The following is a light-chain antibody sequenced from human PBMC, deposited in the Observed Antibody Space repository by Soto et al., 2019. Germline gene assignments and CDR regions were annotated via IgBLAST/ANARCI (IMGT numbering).Light chain of an antibody. CDR3: MQAVQIPGT. J-gene: IGKJ1*01. CDR1: HSLLHVNGYTY. Sequence: DIVMTQSPLSLPVTPGEPASISCSCSHSLLHVNGYTYLDWYLQKPGQSPQLLMYLVSIRAPGVPDRFSGSGSGTDFTLKISRVEAEDVGVYYCMQAVQIPGTFGQGTKVDI. CDR2: LVS. V-gene: IGKV2-28*01.